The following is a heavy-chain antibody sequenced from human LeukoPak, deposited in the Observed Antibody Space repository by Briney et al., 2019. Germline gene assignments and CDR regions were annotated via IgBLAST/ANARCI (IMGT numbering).Heavy chain of an antibody. CDR1: GFTFSGSA. V-gene: IGHV3-73*01. J-gene: IGHJ4*02. CDR3: VGGLDY. D-gene: IGHD3-10*01. CDR2: IRSKANSYAT. Sequence: GGSLRLSCAASGFTFSGSAMHWVRQASGKGLKWVGRIRSKANSYATAYAASVKGRFTIPRDDSKNTAYLQMNSLKTEDTAVYYCVGGLDYWGQGTLVTVSS.